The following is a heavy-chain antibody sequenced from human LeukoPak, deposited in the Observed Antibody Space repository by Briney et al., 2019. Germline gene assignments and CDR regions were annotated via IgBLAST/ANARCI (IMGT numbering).Heavy chain of an antibody. CDR3: ARRLRPGYYDSSGTVDY. D-gene: IGHD3-22*01. CDR1: GGSFSGYY. Sequence: SETLSLTCAVYGGSFSGYYWSWIRQPPGKGLEWIGEINHSGSTNYNPSLKSRVTISVDTSKNQFSLKLSSVTAADTAVYYCARRLRPGYYDSSGTVDYWGQGTLVTVSS. V-gene: IGHV4-34*01. J-gene: IGHJ4*02. CDR2: INHSGST.